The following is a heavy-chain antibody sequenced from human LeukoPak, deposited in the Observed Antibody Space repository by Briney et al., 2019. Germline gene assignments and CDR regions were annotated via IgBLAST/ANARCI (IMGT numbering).Heavy chain of an antibody. J-gene: IGHJ4*02. CDR3: AKHHYSSSRDYFDY. CDR1: GFTFSSYG. V-gene: IGHV3-33*06. D-gene: IGHD6-13*01. CDR2: IWYDGSNK. Sequence: GRSLRLSCAASGFTFSSYGMHWVRQAPGKGLEWVAVIWYDGSNKYYADSVKGRFTISRDNSKNTLYLQMNSLRAEDTAVYYCAKHHYSSSRDYFDYWGQGTLVTVSS.